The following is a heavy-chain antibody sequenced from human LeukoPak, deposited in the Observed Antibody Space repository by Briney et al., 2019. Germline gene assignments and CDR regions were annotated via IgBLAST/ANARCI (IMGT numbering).Heavy chain of an antibody. CDR1: GFTFSSYA. J-gene: IGHJ4*02. CDR3: ARDGITMVRGVIIPPDY. D-gene: IGHD3-10*01. CDR2: ISYDGSNK. Sequence: GGSLRLSCAASGFTFSSYAMHWVRQAPGKGLEWVAVISYDGSNKYYADSVKGRFTTSRDNSKNTLYLQMNSLRAEDTAVYYCARDGITMVRGVIIPPDYWGQGTLVTVSS. V-gene: IGHV3-30*04.